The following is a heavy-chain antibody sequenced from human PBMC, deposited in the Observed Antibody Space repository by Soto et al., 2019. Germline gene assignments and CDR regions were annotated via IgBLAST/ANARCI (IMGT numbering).Heavy chain of an antibody. Sequence: EVQLVESGGGLVQPGGSLRLSCAASGFTFSSYSMNWVRQAPGKGLEWVSYISSSSSTIYYADSVKGRFTISRDNAKNSLYLQINSLRAEDTAVYYCARDDAVPALSMDVWGKGTTVTVSS. V-gene: IGHV3-48*01. CDR1: GFTFSSYS. CDR3: ARDDAVPALSMDV. CDR2: ISSSSSTI. D-gene: IGHD2-2*01. J-gene: IGHJ6*04.